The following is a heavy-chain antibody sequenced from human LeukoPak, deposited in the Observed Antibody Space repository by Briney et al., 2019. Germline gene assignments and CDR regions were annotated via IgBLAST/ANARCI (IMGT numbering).Heavy chain of an antibody. Sequence: GESLRLSCAASGFTFSSYWMSWVRQAPGKGLEWVANIKQDGSEKYYVDSVKGRFTISRDNAKNSLYLQMNSLRAEDTAVYYCARENYDFWSGYIGLPNWFDPWGQGTLVTVSS. CDR3: ARENYDFWSGYIGLPNWFDP. CDR1: GFTFSSYW. CDR2: IKQDGSEK. J-gene: IGHJ5*02. D-gene: IGHD3-3*01. V-gene: IGHV3-7*01.